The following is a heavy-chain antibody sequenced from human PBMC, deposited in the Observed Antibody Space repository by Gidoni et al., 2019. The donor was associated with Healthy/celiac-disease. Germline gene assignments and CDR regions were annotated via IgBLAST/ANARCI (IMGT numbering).Heavy chain of an antibody. J-gene: IGHJ4*02. CDR2: ISGSGGST. CDR3: VRSGYSTSLFDY. Sequence: EVQLLESGGGLVQPGGSLRLSRAAPGLTFSSAAMSWVRKAPGKGLGWVSAISGSGGSTYYADSVKGRFTISRDNSKNTLYLQMNSLRAEDTAVYYCVRSGYSTSLFDYWGQGTLVTVSS. D-gene: IGHD6-6*01. V-gene: IGHV3-23*01. CDR1: GLTFSSAA.